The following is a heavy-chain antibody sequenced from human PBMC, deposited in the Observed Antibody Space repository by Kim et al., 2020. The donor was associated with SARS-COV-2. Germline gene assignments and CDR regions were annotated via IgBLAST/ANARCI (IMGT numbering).Heavy chain of an antibody. J-gene: IGHJ4*02. CDR2: IHHTGTT. D-gene: IGHD3-22*01. Sequence: SETLSLTCSVASASFSENYWSWIRQSPGRGLEWIGYIHHTGTTNYNPSLKSLVAISVDSSKNQFSLNLNSMTTADTAVYYCVSKRADSSGFIDSWGQGTLVTVSS. CDR3: VSKRADSSGFIDS. CDR1: SASFSENY. V-gene: IGHV4-59*03.